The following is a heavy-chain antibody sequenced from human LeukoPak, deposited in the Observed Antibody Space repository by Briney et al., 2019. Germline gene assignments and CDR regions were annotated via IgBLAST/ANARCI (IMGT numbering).Heavy chain of an antibody. CDR3: ARGRESYDILTGYYDY. Sequence: GASVKVSCKASGYTFTSYDINWVRQATGQGLEWMGWMNPNSGNTGYAQKFQGRVTMTRNTSISIAYMELSSLRSEDTAVYYCARGRESYDILTGYYDYWGQGTLVTVSS. D-gene: IGHD3-9*01. CDR1: GYTFTSYD. J-gene: IGHJ4*02. CDR2: MNPNSGNT. V-gene: IGHV1-8*01.